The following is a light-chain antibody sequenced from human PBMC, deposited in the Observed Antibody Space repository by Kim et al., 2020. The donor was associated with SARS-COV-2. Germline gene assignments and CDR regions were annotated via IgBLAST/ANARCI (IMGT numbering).Light chain of an antibody. CDR3: QQYVTAPLT. V-gene: IGKV3-20*01. J-gene: IGKJ1*01. Sequence: SPGERATLSCRASQSVISTYVAWYQQKPGQAPRLLISGASNRATGIPDRFSGTGSGTDFTLTIDRLEPEDFAVYYCQQYVTAPLTFGQGTKVDIK. CDR1: QSVISTY. CDR2: GAS.